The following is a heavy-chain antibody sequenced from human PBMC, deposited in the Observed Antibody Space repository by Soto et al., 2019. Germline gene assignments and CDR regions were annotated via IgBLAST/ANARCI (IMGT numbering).Heavy chain of an antibody. CDR1: GGSFSGYY. CDR2: IYYSGST. V-gene: IGHV4-34*01. D-gene: IGHD3-3*01. CDR3: ARVRSLELRFLERGYMDV. J-gene: IGHJ6*03. Sequence: SETLSLTCAVYGGSFSGYYWSWIRQPPKKGLEWIGYIYYSGSTNYNPSLKSRVTISVDTSKNQFSLKLSSVTAADTAVYYCARVRSLELRFLERGYMDVWGKGTTVTVSS.